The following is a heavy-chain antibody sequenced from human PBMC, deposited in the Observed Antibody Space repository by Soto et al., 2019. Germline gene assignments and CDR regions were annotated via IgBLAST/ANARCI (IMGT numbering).Heavy chain of an antibody. Sequence: PGGSLRLSCTASGFTFSSSAMSWVRQAAGKRLEWVSAISGSGGTTYYADSAKGRFTIARDNSKNSVYLQMDSLRVEDTAVYYCAREGALKPFSSWGQGALVTFSS. CDR3: AREGALKPFSS. J-gene: IGHJ5*02. CDR1: GFTFSSSA. V-gene: IGHV3-23*01. CDR2: ISGSGGTT.